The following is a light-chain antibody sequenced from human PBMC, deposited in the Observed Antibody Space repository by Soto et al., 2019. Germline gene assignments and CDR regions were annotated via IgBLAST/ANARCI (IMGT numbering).Light chain of an antibody. V-gene: IGKV3-11*01. CDR2: DAS. J-gene: IGKJ4*01. CDR3: QQFHRWPVT. CDR1: QSVGSY. Sequence: EIVLIQSPATLSLSPGERATLSCRASQSVGSYLAWYQHKPGQAPRLLISDASNRATGIPARFSGSGSETDFTLTINSLRSEDVAVYYCQQFHRWPVTFGGGAKVEI.